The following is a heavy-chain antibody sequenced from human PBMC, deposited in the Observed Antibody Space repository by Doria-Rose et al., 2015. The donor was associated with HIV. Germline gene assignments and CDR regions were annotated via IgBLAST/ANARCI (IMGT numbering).Heavy chain of an antibody. Sequence: SGPVLVKPTETLTLTCTVSGVSLSSPGMGVSWIRQPPGKALEWLANNFSDDERSYKTSLKGRLTISRGTSKSQVVLTMTDMDPVDTATYYCARIKSSRWYHKYYFDFWGQGTLVIVSA. J-gene: IGHJ4*02. CDR2: NFSDDER. D-gene: IGHD6-13*01. CDR3: ARIKSSRWYHKYYFDF. CDR1: GVSLSSPGMG. V-gene: IGHV2-26*01.